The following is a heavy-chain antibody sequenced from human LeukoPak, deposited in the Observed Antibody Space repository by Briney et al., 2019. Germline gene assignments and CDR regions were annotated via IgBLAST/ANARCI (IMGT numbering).Heavy chain of an antibody. V-gene: IGHV4-59*08. D-gene: IGHD2-2*01. CDR2: IYYSRST. CDR3: ARHGVVPDVHFDY. Sequence: SETLSLTCTVSGGSISSYYWSWIRQPPGKGLEWIGYIYYSRSTNYNPSLKSRVTISVDTSKNQFSLKLSSVTAADTAMYYCARHGVVPDVHFDYWGQENLVTVSS. CDR1: GGSISSYY. J-gene: IGHJ4*02.